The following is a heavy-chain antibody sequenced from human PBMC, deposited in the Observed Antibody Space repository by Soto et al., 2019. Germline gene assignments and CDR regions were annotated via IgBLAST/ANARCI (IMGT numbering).Heavy chain of an antibody. V-gene: IGHV3-23*01. D-gene: IGHD2-2*02. J-gene: IGHJ5*02. CDR3: AKDAHDCISTSCYTNWFDP. CDR1: GFTFSSYA. Sequence: PGGSLRLSCAASGFTFSSYAMSWVRQAPGKGLEWVSAISGSGGSTYYADSVKGRFTISRDNSKNTLYLQMNSLRAEDTAVYYCAKDAHDCISTSCYTNWFDPWGQGTLVTVSS. CDR2: ISGSGGST.